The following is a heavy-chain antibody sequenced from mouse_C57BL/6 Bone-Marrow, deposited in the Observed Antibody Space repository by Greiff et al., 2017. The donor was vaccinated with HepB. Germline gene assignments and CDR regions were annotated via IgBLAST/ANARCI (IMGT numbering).Heavy chain of an antibody. CDR1: GYSITSGYY. CDR3: ARGGYSNYYFDY. CDR2: ISYDGSN. J-gene: IGHJ2*01. V-gene: IGHV3-6*01. D-gene: IGHD2-5*01. Sequence: EVQLQQSGPGLVKPSQSLSLTCSVTGYSITSGYYWNWIRQFPGNKLEWMGYISYDGSNNYNPSLKNRISITRDTSKNQFFLKLNSVTTEDTATYYCARGGYSNYYFDYWGQGTTLTVSS.